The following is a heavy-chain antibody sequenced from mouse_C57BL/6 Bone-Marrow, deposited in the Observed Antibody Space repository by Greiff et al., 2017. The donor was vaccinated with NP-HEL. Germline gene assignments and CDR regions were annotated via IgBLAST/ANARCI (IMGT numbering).Heavy chain of an antibody. D-gene: IGHD1-1*01. V-gene: IGHV5-9*01. J-gene: IGHJ1*03. CDR3: ARRDYGSSTRYFDV. CDR2: ISGGGGNT. Sequence: EVKVVESGGGLVKPGGSLKLSCAASGFTFSSYTMSWVRQTPEKRLEWVATISGGGGNTYYPDSVKGRFTISRDNAKNTLYLQMSSLRSEDTALYYCARRDYGSSTRYFDVWGTGTTVTVSS. CDR1: GFTFSSYT.